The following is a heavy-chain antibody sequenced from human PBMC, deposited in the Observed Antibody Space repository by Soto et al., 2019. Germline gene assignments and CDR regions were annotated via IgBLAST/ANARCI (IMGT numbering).Heavy chain of an antibody. Sequence: QVQLVESGGGVVQPGRSLRLSCAASGFTFSSYAMHWVRQAPGKGLEWVAVISYDGSNKYYADSVKGRFTISRDNSKNTLYLQMNSRRAEDTAVYYCARVNIVVVPAASYYGMDVWGQGTTVTVSS. J-gene: IGHJ6*02. CDR3: ARVNIVVVPAASYYGMDV. CDR2: ISYDGSNK. V-gene: IGHV3-30-3*01. D-gene: IGHD2-2*01. CDR1: GFTFSSYA.